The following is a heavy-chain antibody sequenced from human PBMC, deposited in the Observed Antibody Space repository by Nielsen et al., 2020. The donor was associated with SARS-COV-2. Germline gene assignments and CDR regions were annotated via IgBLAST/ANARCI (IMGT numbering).Heavy chain of an antibody. CDR2: FDPEDGET. CDR1: GCPFTTYD. J-gene: IGHJ4*02. V-gene: IGHV1-24*01. CDR3: ATDYTYGDKRGAGY. Sequence: ASVKVSCKASGCPFTTYDINWVRQAPGKGLEWMGGFDPEDGETIYAQKFQGRVTMTEDTSTDTAYMELSSLRSEDTAVYYCATDYTYGDKRGAGYWGQGTLVTVSS. D-gene: IGHD4-17*01.